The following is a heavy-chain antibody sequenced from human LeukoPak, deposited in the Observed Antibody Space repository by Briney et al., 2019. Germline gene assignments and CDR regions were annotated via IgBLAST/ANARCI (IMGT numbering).Heavy chain of an antibody. D-gene: IGHD4-23*01. CDR2: IIPIFGTA. CDR3: ARGWLAETAVVTPYNY. Sequence: ASVKVSCKASGGTFINYAINWVRQAPGQGLEWMGGIIPIFGTAHYAQKFQGRVTITADEFTSTAYMELSSLRSEDTAVYYCARGWLAETAVVTPYNYWGQGTLVTVSS. CDR1: GGTFINYA. V-gene: IGHV1-69*13. J-gene: IGHJ4*02.